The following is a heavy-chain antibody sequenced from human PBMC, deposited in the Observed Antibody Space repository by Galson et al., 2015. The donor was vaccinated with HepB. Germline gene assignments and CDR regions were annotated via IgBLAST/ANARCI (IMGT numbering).Heavy chain of an antibody. CDR3: ARDGPQKKSRTGDYYYDGMDV. CDR1: GFTFSSYW. V-gene: IGHV3-7*03. J-gene: IGHJ6*02. Sequence: SLRLSCAASGFTFSSYWMSWVRQAPGKGLEWVANIKQDGSEKYYVDSVKGRFTISRDDAKNSLYLQMNSLRAEDTAVYYCARDGPQKKSRTGDYYYDGMDVWGQGTTVTVSS. CDR2: IKQDGSEK. D-gene: IGHD1-1*01.